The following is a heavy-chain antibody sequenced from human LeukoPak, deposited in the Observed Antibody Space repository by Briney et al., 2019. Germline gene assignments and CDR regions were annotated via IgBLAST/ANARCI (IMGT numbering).Heavy chain of an antibody. CDR3: ARDSVVDHYYYYGMDV. D-gene: IGHD2-15*01. CDR2: INHSGST. Sequence: PSETLSLTCAVYGGSFSGYYWSWIRQPPGKGLEWIGEINHSGSTNYNPSLKSRVTISVDTSKNQFSLKLSSVTAADTAVYYCARDSVVDHYYYYGMDVWGQGTTVTVSS. J-gene: IGHJ6*02. V-gene: IGHV4-34*01. CDR1: GGSFSGYY.